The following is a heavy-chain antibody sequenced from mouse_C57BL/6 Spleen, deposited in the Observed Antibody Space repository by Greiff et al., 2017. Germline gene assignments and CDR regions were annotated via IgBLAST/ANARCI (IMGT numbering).Heavy chain of an antibody. J-gene: IGHJ3*01. CDR3: TREERANWAWFAY. V-gene: IGHV1-15*01. CDR2: IDPETGGT. D-gene: IGHD4-1*01. Sequence: VQLQESGAELVRPGASVTLSCKASGYTFTDYEMHWVKQTPVHGLEWIGAIDPETGGTAYNQKFKGKAILTADKSSSTAYMELRSLTSEDSAVYYCTREERANWAWFAYWGQGTLVTVSA. CDR1: GYTFTDYE.